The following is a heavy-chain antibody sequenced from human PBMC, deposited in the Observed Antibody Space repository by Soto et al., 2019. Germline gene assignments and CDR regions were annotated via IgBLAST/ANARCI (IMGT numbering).Heavy chain of an antibody. D-gene: IGHD5-12*01. Sequence: GALRLSCAASGFTFSSYSMNWVRQAPGKGLEWVSSISSSSSYIYYADSVKGRFTISRDNAKNSLYLQMNSLRAEDTAVYYCARDVGSGYDPFGYWGQGTLVRVSS. V-gene: IGHV3-21*01. CDR2: ISSSSSYI. CDR3: ARDVGSGYDPFGY. CDR1: GFTFSSYS. J-gene: IGHJ4*02.